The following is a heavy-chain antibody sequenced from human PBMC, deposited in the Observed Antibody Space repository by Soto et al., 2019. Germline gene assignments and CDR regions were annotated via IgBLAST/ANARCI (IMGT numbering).Heavy chain of an antibody. CDR1: GGTFSSYA. V-gene: IGHV1-69*13. D-gene: IGHD3-10*01. Sequence: SVKVSCKASGGTFSSYAISWVRQAPGQGLEWMGGIIPIFGTANYAQKFQGRVTITADESTSTAYMELSSLRSEDTAVYYCARDLHYYGSGSYYRDAFDIWGQGTMVTVS. CDR3: ARDLHYYGSGSYYRDAFDI. J-gene: IGHJ3*02. CDR2: IIPIFGTA.